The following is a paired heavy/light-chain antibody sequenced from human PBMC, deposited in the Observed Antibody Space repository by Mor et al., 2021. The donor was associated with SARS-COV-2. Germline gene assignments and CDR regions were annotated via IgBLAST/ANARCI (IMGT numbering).Heavy chain of an antibody. CDR2: INYSGRT. CDR3: ARHGPQLRISMIVTWGHFDY. D-gene: IGHD3-22*01. CDR1: GGSISSSTYY. J-gene: IGHJ4*02. V-gene: IGHV4-39*07. Sequence: QLQLQESGPGLVKPSETLSLNCSVSGGSISSSTYYWGWIRQPPGKGLEWIGSINYSGRTYYNPSLKSRVTISIDTSKKQFSLKLSSVTAADTAVYYCARHGPQLRISMIVTWGHFDYWGQGTLVTVSS.
Light chain of an antibody. CDR2: ENN. Sequence: QSVLTQPPSVSAAPGQKVTISCSGSSSNIANNFVSWYQQLPGAAPKLLIYENNKRPSGIPDRFSGSKSGAAATLGIAGLQTGDEADYYCGTWDNSLSAAVFGGGTKLTVL. V-gene: IGLV1-51*02. CDR1: SSNIANNF. CDR3: GTWDNSLSAAV. J-gene: IGLJ3*02.